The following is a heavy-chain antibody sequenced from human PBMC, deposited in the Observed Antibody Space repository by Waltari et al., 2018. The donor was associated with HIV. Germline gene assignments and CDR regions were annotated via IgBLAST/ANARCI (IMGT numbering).Heavy chain of an antibody. CDR1: GFTFSSYE. J-gene: IGHJ4*02. CDR3: ARDGIVVPAVLQFDY. D-gene: IGHD2-2*01. CDR2: ISSSGSTI. V-gene: IGHV3-48*03. Sequence: EVQLVESGGGLVQPGGSLRLSCAASGFTFSSYEMNWVRQAQGKGLEWVSYISSSGSTIYYADSVKGRFTISRDNAKNSLYLQMNSLRAEDTAVYYCARDGIVVPAVLQFDYWGQGTLVTVSS.